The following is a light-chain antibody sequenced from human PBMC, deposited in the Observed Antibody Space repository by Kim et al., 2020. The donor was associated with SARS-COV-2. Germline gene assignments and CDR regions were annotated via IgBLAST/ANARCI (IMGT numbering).Light chain of an antibody. Sequence: PGERGTLSCRASQSVSTSYLAWYQQKPGQAPRLLVYGTSGRATGIPDRFSGSGSETDFTLTISSLEPEDFAVYYCHHYGTSPELTFGGGTKVEIK. CDR2: GTS. CDR1: QSVSTSY. CDR3: HHYGTSPELT. J-gene: IGKJ4*01. V-gene: IGKV3-20*01.